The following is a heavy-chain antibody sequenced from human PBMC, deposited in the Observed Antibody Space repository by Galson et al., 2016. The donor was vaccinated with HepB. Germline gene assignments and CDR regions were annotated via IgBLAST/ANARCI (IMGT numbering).Heavy chain of an antibody. J-gene: IGHJ2*01. Sequence: CAISGDSVTNYSAAWNWIRLSPSRGLEWLGRTYYRVSWQTDYASSLQSRIAIIPDPSKIQFSLQLTSVTPEDTAIYYCARDLGASWYFDLWGRGTLVTVSS. D-gene: IGHD4-17*01. CDR3: ARDLGASWYFDL. CDR1: GDSVTNYSAA. V-gene: IGHV6-1*01. CDR2: TYYRVSWQT.